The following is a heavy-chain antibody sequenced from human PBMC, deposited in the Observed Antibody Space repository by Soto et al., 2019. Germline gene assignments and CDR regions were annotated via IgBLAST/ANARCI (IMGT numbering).Heavy chain of an antibody. D-gene: IGHD4-17*01. CDR2: IDHSGST. CDR3: ARGRDYGGNGNAFDI. CDR1: GGSIRSGGYS. V-gene: IGHV4-30-2*01. J-gene: IGHJ3*02. Sequence: SETLSLTCSVSGGSIRSGGYSWSWIRQPPGKGLEWIGYIDHSGSTYYNPSLKSRVAISVDRSKNQFSLKLSSVTAADTAVYYCARGRDYGGNGNAFDIWGQGTMVTVSS.